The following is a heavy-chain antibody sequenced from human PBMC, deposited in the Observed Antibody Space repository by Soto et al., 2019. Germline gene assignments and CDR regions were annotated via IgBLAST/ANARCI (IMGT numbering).Heavy chain of an antibody. V-gene: IGHV1-18*01. J-gene: IGHJ4*02. Sequence: GASVKVSCKASGYTFTSYGISWVRQAPGQGLEWMGWISAYNGNTNYAQKLQGRVTMTTDTSTSTAYMELRSLRSDDTAVYYCARDNSAFYSGYDFDLGFFDYWGQGTLVTVSS. CDR2: ISAYNGNT. CDR1: GYTFTSYG. CDR3: ARDNSAFYSGYDFDLGFFDY. D-gene: IGHD5-12*01.